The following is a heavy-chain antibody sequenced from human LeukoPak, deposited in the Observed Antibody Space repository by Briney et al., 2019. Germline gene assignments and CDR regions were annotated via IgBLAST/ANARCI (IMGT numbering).Heavy chain of an antibody. D-gene: IGHD6-13*01. J-gene: IGHJ1*01. Sequence: PGGSLRLSCAASGFTFSSYWMHWVRQAPGKGLEWVSVIYSGGSTYYADSVKGRFTISRDNSKNTLYLQMNSLRAEDTAVYYCARDSPSSSWAAEYFQHWGQGTLVTVSS. CDR1: GFTFSSYW. CDR3: ARDSPSSSWAAEYFQH. V-gene: IGHV3-66*01. CDR2: IYSGGST.